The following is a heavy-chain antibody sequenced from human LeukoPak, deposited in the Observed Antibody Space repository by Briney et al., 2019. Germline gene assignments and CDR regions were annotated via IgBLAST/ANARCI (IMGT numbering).Heavy chain of an antibody. D-gene: IGHD3/OR15-3a*01. Sequence: PGGSLRLSCVASGFTFNNYAMSWVRQAPGKGLEWVANIKLDGSEKNYVDSVKGRFTISRDNTKNSLYLQMNSLRAEDTAVFYCARDQYDTWSRRGNFDSWGQGTLVIVSS. CDR1: GFTFNNYA. J-gene: IGHJ4*02. V-gene: IGHV3-7*03. CDR3: ARDQYDTWSRRGNFDS. CDR2: IKLDGSEK.